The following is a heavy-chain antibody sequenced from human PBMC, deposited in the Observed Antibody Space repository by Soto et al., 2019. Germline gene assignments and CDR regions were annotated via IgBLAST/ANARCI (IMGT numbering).Heavy chain of an antibody. CDR3: ARACNFDWSIGKPHASDI. CDR1: GYTFTGYY. D-gene: IGHD3-9*01. J-gene: IGHJ3*02. CDR2: INPNSGGT. Sequence: ASVKVSCKASGYTFTGYYMHWVRQAPGQGLEWMGWINPNSGGTNFAQKFQGWVTMTRDTSISTAYMELSRLRSDDTAVYYCARACNFDWSIGKPHASDIWGQGTMVTVSS. V-gene: IGHV1-2*04.